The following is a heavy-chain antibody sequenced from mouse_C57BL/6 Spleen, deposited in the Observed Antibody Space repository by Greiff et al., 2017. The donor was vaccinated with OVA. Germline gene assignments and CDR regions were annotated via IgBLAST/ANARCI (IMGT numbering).Heavy chain of an antibody. J-gene: IGHJ1*03. CDR2: IDPSDSET. Sequence: VQLQQSGAELVRPGSSVKLSCKASGYTFTSYWMHWVKQRPIQGLEWIGNIDPSDSETHYNQKFKDKATLTVDKSSSTAYMQLSSLTSEDSAVYYCARNYQSDFDVWGTGTTVTVSS. CDR1: GYTFTSYW. CDR3: ARNYQSDFDV. D-gene: IGHD1-1*01. V-gene: IGHV1-52*01.